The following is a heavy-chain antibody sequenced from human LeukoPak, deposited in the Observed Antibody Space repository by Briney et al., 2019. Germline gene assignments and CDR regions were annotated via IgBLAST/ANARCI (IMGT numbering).Heavy chain of an antibody. CDR1: GFTFRAYA. CDR2: ISASGDTT. D-gene: IGHD5-18*01. J-gene: IGHJ4*02. Sequence: GGSLRLSCAASGFTFRAYAMSWVRQAPGKGLEWVSGISASGDTTYYADSVKGRFTISRDNSEHTIYLQVNTVRAEDTAVYCCAKEALQSLRYSYISNPDCWGQGTLVTVSS. V-gene: IGHV3-23*01. CDR3: AKEALQSLRYSYISNPDC.